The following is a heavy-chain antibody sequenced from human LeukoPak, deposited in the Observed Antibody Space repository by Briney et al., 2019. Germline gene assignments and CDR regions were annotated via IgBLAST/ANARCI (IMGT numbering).Heavy chain of an antibody. CDR2: ITLSGTSI. D-gene: IGHD1-26*01. V-gene: IGHV3-48*01. CDR3: ARASGSYQVFDY. Sequence: GGSLRLSCAASGFTFSSYNMNWVRQAPGKGLEWVSYITLSGTSIYYADSVKGRFTISRDNAKNSLYLQMNSLRVEDTAVYFCARASGSYQVFDYWGQGTLVTVSS. CDR1: GFTFSSYN. J-gene: IGHJ4*02.